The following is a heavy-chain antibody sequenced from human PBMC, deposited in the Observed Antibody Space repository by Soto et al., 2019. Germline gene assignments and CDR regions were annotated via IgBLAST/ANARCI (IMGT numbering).Heavy chain of an antibody. CDR3: ARDGVVVVPAATPFYYYYGMDV. J-gene: IGHJ6*02. CDR1: GFTFSSYA. CDR2: ISYDGSNK. V-gene: IGHV3-30-3*01. D-gene: IGHD2-2*01. Sequence: LRLSCAASGFTFSSYAMHWVRQAPGKGLEWVAVISYDGSNKYYADSVKGRFTISRDNSKNTLYLQMNSLRAEDTAVYYCARDGVVVVPAATPFYYYYGMDVWGQGTTVTVSS.